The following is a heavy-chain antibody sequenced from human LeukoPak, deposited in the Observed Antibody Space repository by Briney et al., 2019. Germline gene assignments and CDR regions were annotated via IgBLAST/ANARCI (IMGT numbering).Heavy chain of an antibody. V-gene: IGHV3-30*02. CDR1: GFTFSTFG. Sequence: GGSLRLSCAATGFTFSTFGMHWVRQPPGKGLEWVAFIRYDASNKYYEDSVKGRFTISRDNSKNEVYLEMSRLRPEDSALYYCVKDGFYDAHDAWGRGTLVTVSS. J-gene: IGHJ4*02. CDR2: IRYDASNK. CDR3: VKDGFYDAHDA. D-gene: IGHD2/OR15-2a*01.